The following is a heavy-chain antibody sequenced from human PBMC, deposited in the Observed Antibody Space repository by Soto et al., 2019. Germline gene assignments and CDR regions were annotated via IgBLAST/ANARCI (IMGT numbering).Heavy chain of an antibody. CDR1: GYTFTSYG. D-gene: IGHD3-10*01. V-gene: IGHV1-18*01. Sequence: ASVKVSCKASGYTFTSYGISWVRQAPGQGLEWMGWISAYNGNTNYAQKLQGRVTMTTDTSTSTAYMGRRSLRSDDTAVYYCARRLWFGELLSQLVPSLDKRYYFDYWGQGTLVTVSS. CDR3: ARRLWFGELLSQLVPSLDKRYYFDY. CDR2: ISAYNGNT. J-gene: IGHJ4*02.